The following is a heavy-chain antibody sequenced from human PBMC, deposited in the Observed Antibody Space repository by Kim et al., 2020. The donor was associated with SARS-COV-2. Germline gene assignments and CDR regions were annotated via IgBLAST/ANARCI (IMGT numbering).Heavy chain of an antibody. CDR3: ARVVGTVVTKRGPPWYFDL. D-gene: IGHD2-15*01. V-gene: IGHV1-18*01. J-gene: IGHJ2*01. Sequence: ASVKVSCKASGYTFTSYGISWVRQAPGQGLEWMGWISAYNGNTNYAQKLQGRVTMTTDTSTSTAYMELRSLRSDDTAVYYCARVVGTVVTKRGPPWYFDLWGRGTLVTVSS. CDR2: ISAYNGNT. CDR1: GYTFTSYG.